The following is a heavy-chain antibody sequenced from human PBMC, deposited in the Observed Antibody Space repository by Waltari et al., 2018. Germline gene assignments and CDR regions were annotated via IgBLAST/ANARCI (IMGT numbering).Heavy chain of an antibody. J-gene: IGHJ4*02. V-gene: IGHV4-4*02. D-gene: IGHD2-15*01. CDR2: VLGSGRT. Sequence: QLQLQESGPGLVKPSGTLSLICAVSDDSMSNNWWSWVRQSPGKGLEWIGQVLGSGRTNYNPSFASRVTISLDTSTYQFALKMTSATAADTALYYCARDRGRGLYLDTWGQGILVTVSP. CDR3: ARDRGRGLYLDT. CDR1: DDSMSNNW.